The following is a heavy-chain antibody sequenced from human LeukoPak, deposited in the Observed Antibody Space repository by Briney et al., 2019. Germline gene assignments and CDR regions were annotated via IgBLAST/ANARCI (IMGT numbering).Heavy chain of an antibody. V-gene: IGHV3-48*01. CDR1: GFTFSLYG. J-gene: IGHJ5*02. Sequence: GGSLRLSCAASGFTFSLYGMNWLRQAPGKGLEWASYISEDTTIIHYADSVKGRFTISRDNTKNSLYLQMNSLRVVDTAVYYCATTGVRRDNWFDPWGQGTLVTVSS. D-gene: IGHD3-10*01. CDR2: ISEDTTII. CDR3: ATTGVRRDNWFDP.